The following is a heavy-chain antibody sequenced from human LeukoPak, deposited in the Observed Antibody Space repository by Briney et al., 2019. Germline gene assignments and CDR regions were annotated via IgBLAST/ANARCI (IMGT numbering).Heavy chain of an antibody. CDR1: GYTFTSYA. V-gene: IGHV1-3*01. CDR3: ARGKRAAAAGTGTYYYYGMDV. Sequence: GASVKVSCKASGYTFTSYAMHWVRQAPGQRLEWMGWINASNGNTKYSQKFQGRVTITRDTSASTAYMELSSQRSEDTAVYYCARGKRAAAAGTGTYYYYGMDVWGKGTTVTVSS. D-gene: IGHD6-13*01. J-gene: IGHJ6*04. CDR2: INASNGNT.